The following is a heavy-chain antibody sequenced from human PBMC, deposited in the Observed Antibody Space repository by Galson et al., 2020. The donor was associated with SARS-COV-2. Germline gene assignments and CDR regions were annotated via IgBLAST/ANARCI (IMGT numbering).Heavy chain of an antibody. CDR2: IQYDGRST. D-gene: IGHD3-10*01. CDR1: GFAFSGDG. Sequence: QLGESLKISCAASGFAFSGDGMHWVRQAPGKGLEWVAFIQYDGRSTYYADSVKGRFTMSRDNSKNTLYLQLNSLSHEDTAVYYCAKRSGSGSNDFDYWGQGTRVIVSS. V-gene: IGHV3-30*02. J-gene: IGHJ4*02. CDR3: AKRSGSGSNDFDY.